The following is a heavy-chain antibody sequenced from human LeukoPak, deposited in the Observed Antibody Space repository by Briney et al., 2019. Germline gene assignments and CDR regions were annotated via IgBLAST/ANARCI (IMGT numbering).Heavy chain of an antibody. V-gene: IGHV4-59*01. Sequence: SETLSLTCTVSGGSISSYYWSWIRQPPGKGLEWIGYIYYSGSTNYNPSLKSRVTISVDTFKNQFSLKLSSVTAADTAVYYCARGLSYYYDSSGYYYVDYWGQATLVTVSS. D-gene: IGHD3-22*01. CDR1: GGSISSYY. CDR2: IYYSGST. J-gene: IGHJ4*02. CDR3: ARGLSYYYDSSGYYYVDY.